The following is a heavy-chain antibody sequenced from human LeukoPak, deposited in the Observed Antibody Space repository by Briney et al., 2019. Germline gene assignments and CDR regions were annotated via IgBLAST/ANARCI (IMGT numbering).Heavy chain of an antibody. J-gene: IGHJ4*02. V-gene: IGHV3-74*01. D-gene: IGHD6-13*01. CDR2: INDDGSTT. CDR1: GFTFSRSW. CDR3: ARGPGIAAAGRGAGYYFDY. Sequence: GGSLRLSCAASGFTFSRSWMHWVRQAPGKGLVGVSRINDDGSTTSYADSVKGRFTISRDNSKNTLYLQMNSLRAEDTAVYYCARGPGIAAAGRGAGYYFDYWGQGTLVTVSS.